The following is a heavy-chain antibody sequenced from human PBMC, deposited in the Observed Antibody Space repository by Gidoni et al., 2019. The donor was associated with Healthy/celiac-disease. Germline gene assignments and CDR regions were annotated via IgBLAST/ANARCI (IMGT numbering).Heavy chain of an antibody. CDR3: ARGWRFGDYFDY. J-gene: IGHJ4*02. D-gene: IGHD3-10*01. V-gene: IGHV3-66*01. Sequence: EVQLVESGGGLVQPGGSLRLSCADSGFTVSSNYMSWVRQAPGKGLEGVSVIYSGGSTYYADSVKGRFTISRDNSKNTLYLQMNSLRAEDTAVYYCARGWRFGDYFDYWGQGTLVTVSS. CDR1: GFTVSSNY. CDR2: IYSGGST.